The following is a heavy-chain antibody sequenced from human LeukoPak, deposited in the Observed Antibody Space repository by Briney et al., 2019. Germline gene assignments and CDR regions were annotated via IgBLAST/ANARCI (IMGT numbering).Heavy chain of an antibody. D-gene: IGHD2-15*01. CDR2: IKEDGSEK. CDR3: ARLRYCSGNTCSIYAFGI. CDR1: TFTFSSYG. J-gene: IGHJ3*02. Sequence: PGGSLRLSCGASTFTFSSYGMSWVRQAPGKGLEWVANIKEDGSEKYYVDSVKGRFTISRDNAKNSLYLQMNSLRVEDTAVYFCARLRYCSGNTCSIYAFGIWGQGTMVTVSS. V-gene: IGHV3-7*04.